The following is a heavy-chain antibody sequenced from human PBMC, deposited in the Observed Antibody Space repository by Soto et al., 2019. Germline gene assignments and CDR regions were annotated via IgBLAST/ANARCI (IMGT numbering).Heavy chain of an antibody. J-gene: IGHJ4*02. Sequence: QVQLQESGPGLVKPSETLSLTCTVSGGSISSYYWSWIRQPPGKGLEWIGYIYYSGSTNYNPSLKSRATLPVDTSKNQFPLKLSSVTAADRAVYYCARVLEHPTYDILTGPSFAYGVQGTLVTVPS. CDR1: GGSISSYY. CDR2: IYYSGST. D-gene: IGHD3-9*01. V-gene: IGHV4-59*01. CDR3: ARVLEHPTYDILTGPSFAY.